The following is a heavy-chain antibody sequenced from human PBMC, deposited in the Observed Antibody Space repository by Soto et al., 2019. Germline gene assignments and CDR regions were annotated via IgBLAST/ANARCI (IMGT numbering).Heavy chain of an antibody. D-gene: IGHD3-10*01. J-gene: IGHJ4*02. CDR3: ESDQNGSGNYYTRYFDY. CDR2: IYYSGST. V-gene: IGHV4-59*12. CDR1: GGSISSYY. Sequence: SETLSLTCTVSGGSISSYYWSWIRQPPGKGLEWIGYIYYSGSTNYNPSLKSRVTISVDTSKNQFSLNLSSVTAAETAVYYCESDQNGSGNYYTRYFDYWGQGTLVTVPS.